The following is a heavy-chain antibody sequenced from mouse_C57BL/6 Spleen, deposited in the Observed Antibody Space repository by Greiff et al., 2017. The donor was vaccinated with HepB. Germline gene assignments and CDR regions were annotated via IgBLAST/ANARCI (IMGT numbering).Heavy chain of an antibody. CDR2: IWSGGST. V-gene: IGHV2-2*01. D-gene: IGHD2-1*01. J-gene: IGHJ4*01. CDR3: ARGNYGNYEYYAMDY. CDR1: GFSLTSYG. Sequence: VKLMESGPGLVQPSQSLSITCTVSGFSLTSYGVHWVRQSPGKGLEWLGVIWSGGSTDYNAAFISRLSISKDNSKSQVFFKMNSLQADDTAIYYCARGNYGNYEYYAMDYWGQGTSVTVSS.